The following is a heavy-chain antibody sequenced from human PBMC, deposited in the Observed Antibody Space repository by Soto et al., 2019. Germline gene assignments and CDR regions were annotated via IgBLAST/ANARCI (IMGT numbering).Heavy chain of an antibody. Sequence: EVQLLESGGGLVQPGGSLRLSCAASGFTFSTYAMNWVRQAPGKGLEWVSAISGSGGSTYCADSVKGRFTISRDNSKNTLYLQMNSLRAEDTAVYYCARHSSGWYGWFDPWGQGTLVSVSS. CDR1: GFTFSTYA. D-gene: IGHD6-19*01. J-gene: IGHJ5*02. CDR2: ISGSGGST. CDR3: ARHSSGWYGWFDP. V-gene: IGHV3-23*01.